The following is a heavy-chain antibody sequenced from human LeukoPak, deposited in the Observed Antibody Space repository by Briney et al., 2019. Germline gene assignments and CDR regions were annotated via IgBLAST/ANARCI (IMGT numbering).Heavy chain of an antibody. D-gene: IGHD1-26*01. CDR2: IRYDGSNK. CDR3: ARDNSGSYFDY. CDR1: GFTFSSYG. V-gene: IGHV3-30*02. J-gene: IGHJ4*02. Sequence: GGSLRLSCAASGFTFSSYGMHWVRQAPGKGLEWVAIIRYDGSNKYYADSVKGRFTISRDNSKNTLYLQMNSLRAEDTAVYYCARDNSGSYFDYRGQGTLVTVSS.